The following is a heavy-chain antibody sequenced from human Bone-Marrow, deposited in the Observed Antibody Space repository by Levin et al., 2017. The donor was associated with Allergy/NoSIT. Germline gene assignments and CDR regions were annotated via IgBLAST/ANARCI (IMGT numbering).Heavy chain of an antibody. Sequence: SETLSLTCTVSGGSISTYYWSWIRQPPGKGLEWIGYVYYSGSTNYNPSLKSRVTMSVDTSKNHFSLKLSSVTAADTALYYCARHAGPIQLWLMDYWGQGTLVTVSS. D-gene: IGHD5-18*01. V-gene: IGHV4-59*08. J-gene: IGHJ4*02. CDR2: VYYSGST. CDR1: GGSISTYY. CDR3: ARHAGPIQLWLMDY.